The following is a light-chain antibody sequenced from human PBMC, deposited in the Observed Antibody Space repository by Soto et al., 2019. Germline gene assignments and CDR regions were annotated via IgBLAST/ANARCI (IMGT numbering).Light chain of an antibody. Sequence: MVMTRSSATLSVSPGERATLSCRASQSFSSNLAWYQQKPGQAPRLLSYGASTRATGIPARFSGSGSGTEFTLTISSLQSEDFAVYYCQQYNNWPLTFVGGTKVDIK. V-gene: IGKV3-15*01. CDR1: QSFSSN. CDR3: QQYNNWPLT. J-gene: IGKJ4*01. CDR2: GAS.